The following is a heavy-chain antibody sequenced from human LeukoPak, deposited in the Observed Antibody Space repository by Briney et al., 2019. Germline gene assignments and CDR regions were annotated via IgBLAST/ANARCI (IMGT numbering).Heavy chain of an antibody. J-gene: IGHJ4*02. Sequence: PGGSLRLSCAASGFTFDDYAIHWVRQAPGKGLGWVSGISWDSNSIGYADSVKGRFTISRDNAKNSLYLQMNSLRAEDTALYYCAKHMSGGNSNGFDYWGQGTLVTVSS. D-gene: IGHD4-23*01. CDR3: AKHMSGGNSNGFDY. V-gene: IGHV3-9*01. CDR2: ISWDSNSI. CDR1: GFTFDDYA.